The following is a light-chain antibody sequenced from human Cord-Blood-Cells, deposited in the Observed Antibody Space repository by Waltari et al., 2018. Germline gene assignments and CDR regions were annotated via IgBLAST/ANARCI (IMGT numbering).Light chain of an antibody. CDR1: ALPKQY. CDR3: QSADSSGTYPV. CDR2: KDS. J-gene: IGLJ3*02. Sequence: SYELTQPPSVSVSPGQTARITCSGDALPKQYASWYQQKPGQAPVLVIYKDSARPSGIPERFSGSSSGTTVTLTISGVQAEDEADYYCQSADSSGTYPVFGGGTKLTVL. V-gene: IGLV3-25*02.